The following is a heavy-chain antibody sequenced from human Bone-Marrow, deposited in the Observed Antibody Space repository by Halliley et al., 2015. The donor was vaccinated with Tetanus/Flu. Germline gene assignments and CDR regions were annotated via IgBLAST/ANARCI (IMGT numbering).Heavy chain of an antibody. CDR2: GDST. CDR3: AKPGEGHDYSGWYPASRRFKY. J-gene: IGHJ4*02. Sequence: GDSTYTADPLKGRFPISRDNSQNTLYLQMNSRRAEDTALYYCAKPGEGHDYSGWYPASRRFKYWGQGTLVTVSS. D-gene: IGHD6-19*01. V-gene: IGHV3-23*01.